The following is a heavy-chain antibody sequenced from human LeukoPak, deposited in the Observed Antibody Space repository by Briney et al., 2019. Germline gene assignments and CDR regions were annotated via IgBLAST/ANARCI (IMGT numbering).Heavy chain of an antibody. CDR3: AKSFERCSSTSCYYRLNNAFDI. V-gene: IGHV3-23*01. CDR2: ISGSGGST. Sequence: GGSLRLSCAASGFTFSSYAMSWVRQAPGKGLEWVSAISGSGGSTYYADSVKGRFTISRDNSKNTLYLQMNSLRAEDTAVYYCAKSFERCSSTSCYYRLNNAFDIWGQGTMVTVSS. D-gene: IGHD2-2*01. CDR1: GFTFSSYA. J-gene: IGHJ3*02.